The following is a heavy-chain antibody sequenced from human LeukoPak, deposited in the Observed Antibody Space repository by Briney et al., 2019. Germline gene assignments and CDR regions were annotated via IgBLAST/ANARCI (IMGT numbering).Heavy chain of an antibody. J-gene: IGHJ6*02. CDR3: AWSLGELSASPYYYGMDV. V-gene: IGHV4-31*03. CDR1: GGSISSGGYY. D-gene: IGHD3-16*02. Sequence: PSETLPLTCTVSGGSISSGGYYWSWIRQHPGKGLGWIGYIYYSGSTYYNPSLKSRVTISVDTSKNQFSLKLSSVTAADTAVYYCAWSLGELSASPYYYGMDVWGQGTTVTVSS. CDR2: IYYSGST.